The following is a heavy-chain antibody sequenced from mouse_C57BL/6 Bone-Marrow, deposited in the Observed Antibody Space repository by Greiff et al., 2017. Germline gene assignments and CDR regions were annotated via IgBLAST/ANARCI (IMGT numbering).Heavy chain of an antibody. CDR3: AELYAMDY. Sequence: QVQLQQPGAELVRPGTSVKLSCKASGYTFTSYWMHWVKQRPGQGLEWIGVIDPSDSYTNYNQKFKGKATLTVDTSSSTAYMQLSSLTSEDSAVYYCAELYAMDYWGQRTSVTVSS. D-gene: IGHD4-1*01. CDR2: IDPSDSYT. V-gene: IGHV1-59*01. J-gene: IGHJ4*01. CDR1: GYTFTSYW.